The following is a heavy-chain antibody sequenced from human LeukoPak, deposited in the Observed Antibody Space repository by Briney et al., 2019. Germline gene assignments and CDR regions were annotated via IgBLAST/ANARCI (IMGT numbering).Heavy chain of an antibody. Sequence: GGSLRLSCAASGFTFSSYGMHWVRQAPGKGLGWVAVISYDGSNKYYADSVKGRFTISRDNSKNTLYLQMNSLRPEDTAVYYCAKVGHGSRVDDAFDVWGKGTTVTVSS. V-gene: IGHV3-30*19. CDR1: GFTFSSYG. CDR2: ISYDGSNK. J-gene: IGHJ6*04. CDR3: AKVGHGSRVDDAFDV. D-gene: IGHD3-3*01.